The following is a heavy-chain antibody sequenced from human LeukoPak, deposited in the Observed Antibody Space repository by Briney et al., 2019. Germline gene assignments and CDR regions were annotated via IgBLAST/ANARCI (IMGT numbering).Heavy chain of an antibody. V-gene: IGHV5-51*01. CDR2: IYPYDSDT. J-gene: IGHJ4*02. D-gene: IGHD1-14*01. Sequence: GESLKISCKASGYSFTTYWIGWVRQVPGKGLEWMGLIYPYDSDTRYSPSFQGQVTISVDKSISTAYLQWTSLKASDTALYFCARGPDGAYYFDSWGQGTLVSVSS. CDR3: ARGPDGAYYFDS. CDR1: GYSFTTYW.